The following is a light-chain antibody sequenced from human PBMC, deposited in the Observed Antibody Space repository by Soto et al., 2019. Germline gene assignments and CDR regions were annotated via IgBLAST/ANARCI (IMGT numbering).Light chain of an antibody. V-gene: IGLV2-14*01. CDR1: SSDVGGYNF. CDR3: CSYTSSSTRV. CDR2: DIT. Sequence: QSVLTQPASVSGSPGQSITISCTGTSSDVGGYNFFSWYHHHPGRAPKLMIYDITDRPSGVSYRFSGSKSGNTASLTISGLQAEDEATYYCCSYTSSSTRVFGGGTKLTVL. J-gene: IGLJ3*02.